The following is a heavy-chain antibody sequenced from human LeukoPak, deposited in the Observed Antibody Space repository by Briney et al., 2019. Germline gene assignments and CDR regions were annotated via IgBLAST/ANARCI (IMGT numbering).Heavy chain of an antibody. Sequence: PGRSLRLSCAASGFTFSTYGMHWVRQAPGKGLEWVAVISYDGNNKYYADSVTGRFTISRDNSKNTLYLQMNSLRAEDTAVYYCARREVGLRYFDWQGTDWGQGTLVTVSS. D-gene: IGHD3-9*01. CDR1: GFTFSTYG. CDR3: ARREVGLRYFDWQGTD. CDR2: ISYDGNNK. J-gene: IGHJ4*02. V-gene: IGHV3-30*03.